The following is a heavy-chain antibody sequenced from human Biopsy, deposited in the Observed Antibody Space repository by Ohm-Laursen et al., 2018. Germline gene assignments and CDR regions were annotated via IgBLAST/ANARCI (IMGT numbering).Heavy chain of an antibody. J-gene: IGHJ4*02. D-gene: IGHD6-19*01. V-gene: IGHV3-9*01. CDR1: GFTFENYA. CDR2: ISWNSGGV. CDR3: AKASGYSSGWPIDY. Sequence: SLRLSCTASGFTFENYAMNWVWQAPGKGLEWVSGISWNSGGVVYADSVKGRFTISRDNAKNSLYLQMHSLRAEDTAFYYCAKASGYSSGWPIDYWGQGNLVTVSS.